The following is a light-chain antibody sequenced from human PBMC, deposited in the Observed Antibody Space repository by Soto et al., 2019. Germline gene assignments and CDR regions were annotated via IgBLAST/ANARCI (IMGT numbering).Light chain of an antibody. CDR2: QVS. V-gene: IGKV2-30*02. CDR3: MQGTHGPHT. J-gene: IGKJ2*01. Sequence: DVFITQSPLSLPVTLGQPASISCRSSQSLVHNNGNTYLAWFQQRPGQSPRRLIYQVSNRDSGVPDRFSGSGSGTDFTLKISRVEAEDFGVYHCMQGTHGPHTFGQGTKVDIK. CDR1: QSLVHNNGNTY.